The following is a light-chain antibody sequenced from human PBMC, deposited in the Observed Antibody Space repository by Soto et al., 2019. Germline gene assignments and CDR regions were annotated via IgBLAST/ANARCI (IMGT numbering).Light chain of an antibody. CDR2: EVS. CDR3: SSYTGGGTVV. Sequence: QSALSQPASVSGSPGQSITISCTGTSSDVGGYNFVSWYQQHPAKAPKLMIYEVSNRPSGISNRFSASKSGNTASLTISGLQAEDEADYYCSSYTGGGTVVFGGGTKVTVL. V-gene: IGLV2-14*01. J-gene: IGLJ2*01. CDR1: SSDVGGYNF.